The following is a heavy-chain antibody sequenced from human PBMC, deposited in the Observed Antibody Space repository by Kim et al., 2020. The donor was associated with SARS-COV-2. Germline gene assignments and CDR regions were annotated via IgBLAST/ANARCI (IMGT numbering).Heavy chain of an antibody. V-gene: IGHV3-15*01. CDR3: LYSSGWHGNY. CDR2: TT. Sequence: TTDYAAPVKGRFTISRDDSKNTLYLQMNSLKTEDTAVYYCLYSSGWHGNYWGQGTLVTVSS. J-gene: IGHJ4*02. D-gene: IGHD6-19*01.